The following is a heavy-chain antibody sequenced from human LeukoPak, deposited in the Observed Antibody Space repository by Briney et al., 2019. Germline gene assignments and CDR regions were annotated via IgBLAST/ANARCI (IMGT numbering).Heavy chain of an antibody. V-gene: IGHV1-2*06. CDR2: INPNSGGT. CDR3: RQTRLSLSDAFDI. J-gene: IGHJ3*02. Sequence: GASVKVSCKASGYTFTSYGISWVRQAPGQGLEWMGRINPNSGGTNYAQKFQGRVTMTRDTSISTAYMELSRLRSDDTAVYYCRQTRLSLSDAFDIWGQGTMVTVSS. D-gene: IGHD3-16*02. CDR1: GYTFTSYG.